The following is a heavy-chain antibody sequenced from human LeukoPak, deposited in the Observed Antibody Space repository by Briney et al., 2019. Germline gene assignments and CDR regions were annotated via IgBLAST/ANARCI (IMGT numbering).Heavy chain of an antibody. CDR1: GGTFDTYG. Sequence: ASVKVSCKASGGTFDTYGISWLRQAPGQGLEWMGIINPSGGSTSYAQKLQGRVTMTTDTSTSTAYMELRSLRSDDTAVYYCASTIPRTYYYDSSGYYPFDIWGQGTMVTVSS. CDR2: INPSGGST. V-gene: IGHV1-46*02. CDR3: ASTIPRTYYYDSSGYYPFDI. J-gene: IGHJ3*02. D-gene: IGHD3-22*01.